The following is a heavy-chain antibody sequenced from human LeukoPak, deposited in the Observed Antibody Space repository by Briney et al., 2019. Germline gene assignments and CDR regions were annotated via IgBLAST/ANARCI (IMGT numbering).Heavy chain of an antibody. V-gene: IGHV3-30*18. CDR2: ISYDGSNK. Sequence: GGSLRLSCAASGLTFSNYAMSWVRQAPGKGLEWVAVISYDGSNKYYADSVKGRFTISRDNSKNTLYLQMNSLRAEDTAVYYCAKDRAVGAKQDAFDIWGQGTMVTVSS. CDR3: AKDRAVGAKQDAFDI. D-gene: IGHD4-23*01. CDR1: GLTFSNYA. J-gene: IGHJ3*02.